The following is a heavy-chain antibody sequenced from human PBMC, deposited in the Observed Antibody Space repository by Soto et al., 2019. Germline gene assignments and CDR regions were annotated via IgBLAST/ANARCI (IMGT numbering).Heavy chain of an antibody. CDR3: AKLDGYNYLDYYGMDV. J-gene: IGHJ6*02. D-gene: IGHD5-12*01. CDR2: ISGSGGST. Sequence: GGSLRLSCAASGFTFSSYAMSWVRQAPGKGLEWVSAISGSGGSTYYADSVKGRFTISRDNSKNTLYLQMNSLRAEDTAVYYCAKLDGYNYLDYYGMDVWGQGTTVTVSS. V-gene: IGHV3-23*01. CDR1: GFTFSSYA.